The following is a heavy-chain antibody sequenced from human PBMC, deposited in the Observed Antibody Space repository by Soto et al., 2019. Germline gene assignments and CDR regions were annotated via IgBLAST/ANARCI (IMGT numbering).Heavy chain of an antibody. CDR2: ISHDGSNK. V-gene: IGHV3-30-3*01. CDR1: GFSFSSCA. D-gene: IGHD6-19*01. J-gene: IGHJ4*02. Sequence: QVQLVESGGGVVQPGRSLRLSCAASGFSFSSCAMHWVRQAPGKGLEWVADISHDGSNKYYADSVKGRFTISRDNSGNTVYLQMNSLRPDDTAVYYCAGVNIALAGIAYDFDYWGQGPMVPVSS. CDR3: AGVNIALAGIAYDFDY.